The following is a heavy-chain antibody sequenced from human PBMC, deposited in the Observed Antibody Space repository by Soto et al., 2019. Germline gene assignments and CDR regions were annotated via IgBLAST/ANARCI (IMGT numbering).Heavy chain of an antibody. V-gene: IGHV5-51*01. J-gene: IGHJ3*02. CDR3: ASPARNYDFWSGYSFDI. CDR2: IYPGDSDT. D-gene: IGHD3-3*01. Sequence: GESLKISCKCSGYSFTSYWIGWVRQMPGKGLEWMGIIYPGDSDTRYSPSFQGQVTISADKSISTAYLQWSSLKASDTAVYYCASPARNYDFWSGYSFDIWGQGTMVTVSS. CDR1: GYSFTSYW.